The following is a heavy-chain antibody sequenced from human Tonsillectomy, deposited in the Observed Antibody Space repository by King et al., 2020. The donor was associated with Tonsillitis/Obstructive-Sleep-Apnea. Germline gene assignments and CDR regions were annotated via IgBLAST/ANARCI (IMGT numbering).Heavy chain of an antibody. J-gene: IGHJ2*01. Sequence: VQLQESGPGLVKPSQTLSLTCTVSGGSISSGAYYWSWIRQHPGKGLEWIGYIYYSGRTYYNPSLKSRLTISVDTSKNQFSLKLSSVTAADTAVYYCARTFRTGGYWYFDLWGRGTLVPVSS. CDR1: GGSISSGAYY. V-gene: IGHV4-31*03. D-gene: IGHD7-27*01. CDR3: ARTFRTGGYWYFDL. CDR2: IYYSGRT.